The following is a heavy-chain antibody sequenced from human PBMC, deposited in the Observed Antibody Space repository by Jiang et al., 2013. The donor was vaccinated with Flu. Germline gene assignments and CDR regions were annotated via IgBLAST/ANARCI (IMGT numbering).Heavy chain of an antibody. J-gene: IGHJ4*02. Sequence: SLKISCKGSGYSFTSYWIGWVRQMPGKGLEWMGIIYPGDSDTRYSPSFQGQVTISADKSISTAYLQWSSLKASDTAMYYCARLGEDYGGFGYFDYWGQGTLVTVSS. D-gene: IGHD4-23*01. V-gene: IGHV5-51*01. CDR3: ARLGEDYGGFGYFDY. CDR1: GYSFTSYW. CDR2: IYPGDSDT.